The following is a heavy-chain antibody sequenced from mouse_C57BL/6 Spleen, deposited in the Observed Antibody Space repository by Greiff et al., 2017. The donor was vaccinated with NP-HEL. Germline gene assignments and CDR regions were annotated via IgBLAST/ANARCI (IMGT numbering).Heavy chain of an antibody. CDR2: IYPGSGNT. D-gene: IGHD2-4*01. CDR1: GYTFTDYY. V-gene: IGHV1-76*01. Sequence: VQLQQSGAELVRPGASVKLSCKASGYTFTDYYINWVKQRPGQGLEWIARIYPGSGNTYYNEKFKGKATLTAEKSSRTAYMQLSSLTSEDSAVYFCANDYDDAMDYWGQGTSVTVSS. J-gene: IGHJ4*01. CDR3: ANDYDDAMDY.